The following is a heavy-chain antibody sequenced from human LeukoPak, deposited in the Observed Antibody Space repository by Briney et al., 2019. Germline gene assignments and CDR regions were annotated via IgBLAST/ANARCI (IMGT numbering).Heavy chain of an antibody. D-gene: IGHD4-17*01. CDR2: ISYDGINK. CDR1: GFTFSSYG. V-gene: IGHV3-30*18. CDR3: ANLYGDSGLDY. J-gene: IGHJ4*02. Sequence: PGRSLRLSCAASGFTFSSYGMHWVRRPPGKGLEWVAVISYDGINKYHADSVKGRFTTSRDNSKNTLYVQMNSLRAEDTALYYCANLYGDSGLDYWGQGTLVTVSS.